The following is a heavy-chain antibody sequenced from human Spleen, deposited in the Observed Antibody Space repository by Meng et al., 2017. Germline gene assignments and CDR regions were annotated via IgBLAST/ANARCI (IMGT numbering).Heavy chain of an antibody. CDR3: ARGTPGRSYSDY. J-gene: IGHJ4*02. CDR1: DYTFTGYG. CDR2: LGAHDGDT. Sequence: QVQLVQSGSELKNRGASVKVSCKASDYTFTGYGVSWVRQAPGQGLEWMAWLGAHDGDTSHAPKFQGRVTVSADRPTATAYMELRSLRSDDTAVYYCARGTPGRSYSDYWGQGTLVTVSS. V-gene: IGHV1-18*01. D-gene: IGHD3-10*01.